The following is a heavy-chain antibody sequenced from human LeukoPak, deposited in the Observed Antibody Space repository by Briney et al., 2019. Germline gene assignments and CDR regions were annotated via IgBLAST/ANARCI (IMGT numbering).Heavy chain of an antibody. V-gene: IGHV3-23*01. J-gene: IGHJ4*02. CDR1: ALTFSSYC. Sequence: SLTPSWAPSALTFSSYCMTWVRQPPGNWLAWDSTVGAGGRRTYYADSVRGRFTIARDNSKNTLYLQMNTLRAEDTAVYYCAKGLDYYGSGSYDHWGQGTLVTVSS. CDR3: AKGLDYYGSGSYDH. CDR2: VGAGGRRT. D-gene: IGHD3-10*01.